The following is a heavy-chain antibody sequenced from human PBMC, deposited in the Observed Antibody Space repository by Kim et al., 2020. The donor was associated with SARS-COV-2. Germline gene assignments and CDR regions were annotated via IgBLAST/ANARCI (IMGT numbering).Heavy chain of an antibody. D-gene: IGHD2-21*02. CDR2: ISSSGSTI. Sequence: GGSLRLSCAASGFTFSDYYMSWIRQAPGKGLEWVSYISSSGSTIYYADSVKGRFTISRDNAKNSLYLQMNSLRAEDTAVYYCARDWVPGDTPFFDYWGQGTLVTVSS. V-gene: IGHV3-11*01. CDR3: ARDWVPGDTPFFDY. CDR1: GFTFSDYY. J-gene: IGHJ4*02.